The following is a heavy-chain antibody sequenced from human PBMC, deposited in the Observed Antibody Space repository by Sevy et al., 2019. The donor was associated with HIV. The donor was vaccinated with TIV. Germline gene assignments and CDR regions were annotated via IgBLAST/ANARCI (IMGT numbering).Heavy chain of an antibody. CDR3: ARDLSSSWYGVYYGMDV. D-gene: IGHD6-13*01. Sequence: GGSLRLSCAASGFTITGKAVHWVRQAPGKGLEWVAVISYDGNNKNYADSVKGRFNISRDKSKNVVYLELNSLRAEDTAVYYCARDLSSSWYGVYYGMDVWGQGTTVTVSS. J-gene: IGHJ6*02. CDR1: GFTITGKA. CDR2: ISYDGNNK. V-gene: IGHV3-30-3*01.